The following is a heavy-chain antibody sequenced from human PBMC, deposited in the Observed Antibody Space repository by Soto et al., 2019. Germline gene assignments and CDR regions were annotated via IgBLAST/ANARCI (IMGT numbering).Heavy chain of an antibody. J-gene: IGHJ4*02. Sequence: GESLKISCAASGFTFSSYWMHWVRQAPGKGLVWVSRINSDGSSTSYADSVKGRFTISRDNAKNTLYLQMNSLRAEDTAVYYCARDIGYDTPTQNWGQGTLVTVSS. CDR1: GFTFSSYW. D-gene: IGHD3-22*01. V-gene: IGHV3-74*01. CDR2: INSDGSST. CDR3: ARDIGYDTPTQN.